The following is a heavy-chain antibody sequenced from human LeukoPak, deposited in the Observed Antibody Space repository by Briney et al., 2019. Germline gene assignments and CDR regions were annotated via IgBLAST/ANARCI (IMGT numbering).Heavy chain of an antibody. Sequence: PSETLSLTCAVYGGSFSGYYWSWIRQPPGKGLEWIGEINHSGSTNYNPSLKSRVTISVDTSKNQFSLKLSSVTAADTAVYYCARGGYYGSGNDFRFDPWGQGTLVTVSS. V-gene: IGHV4-34*01. CDR2: INHSGST. CDR3: ARGGYYGSGNDFRFDP. CDR1: GGSFSGYY. D-gene: IGHD3-10*01. J-gene: IGHJ5*02.